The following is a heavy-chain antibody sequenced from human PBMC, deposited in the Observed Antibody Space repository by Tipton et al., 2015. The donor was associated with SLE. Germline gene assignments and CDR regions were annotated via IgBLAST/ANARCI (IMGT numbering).Heavy chain of an antibody. D-gene: IGHD1-1*01. CDR3: ASGGVRGGGWNGDFQR. J-gene: IGHJ1*01. CDR1: GFRFTSYA. V-gene: IGHV3-23*03. CDR2: TYRGGDNT. Sequence: SLRLSCAASGFRFTSYAVSWVRQASGKGLQWVSITYRGGDNTYYADSVKGRFTISRDNSKNTLYLQMDSLTAADSGVYYCASGGVRGGGWNGDFQRWGQGTLFTVSS.